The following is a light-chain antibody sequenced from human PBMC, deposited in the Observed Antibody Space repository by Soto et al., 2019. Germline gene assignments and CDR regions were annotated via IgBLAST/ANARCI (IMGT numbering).Light chain of an antibody. CDR1: QSVSSY. CDR2: DAS. V-gene: IGKV3-11*01. J-gene: IGKJ4*01. CDR3: QQRSYWLT. Sequence: EIVLTQSPATLSLSPGERATLSCRASQSVSSYLAWYQHKPGQAPRLLIYDASSRATAVPARFSGSGSGTDFTLTSSSLEPEDFAVYYCQQRSYWLTLGGGTKVEIK.